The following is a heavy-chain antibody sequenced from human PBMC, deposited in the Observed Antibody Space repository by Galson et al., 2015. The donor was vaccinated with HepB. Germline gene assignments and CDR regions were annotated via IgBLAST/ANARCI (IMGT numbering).Heavy chain of an antibody. Sequence: CAISGDSVSSNSAAWNRIRQSPSRGLEWLGRTYYRSKWYNDYAVSVKSRITINPDTSKNQFSLQLNSVAPEDTAVYYCAREAIGIVVVPATGFDPWGQGTLVTVSS. CDR1: GDSVSSNSAA. V-gene: IGHV6-1*01. CDR2: TYYRSKWYN. CDR3: AREAIGIVVVPATGFDP. J-gene: IGHJ5*02. D-gene: IGHD2-2*01.